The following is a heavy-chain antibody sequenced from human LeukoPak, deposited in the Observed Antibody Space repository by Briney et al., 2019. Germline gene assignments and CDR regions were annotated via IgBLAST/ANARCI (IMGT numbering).Heavy chain of an antibody. CDR1: GYTFTGYY. V-gene: IGHV1-2*02. D-gene: IGHD3-22*01. CDR3: ARDQVYYDSSGYHMSDFDY. Sequence: GASVKASCKASGYTFTGYYMHWVRQAPGQGLEWMGWINTNSGGTNYAQKLQGRVTMTTDTSTSTVYMELRSLRSDDTAVYYCARDQVYYDSSGYHMSDFDYWGQGTLVTVSS. CDR2: INTNSGGT. J-gene: IGHJ4*02.